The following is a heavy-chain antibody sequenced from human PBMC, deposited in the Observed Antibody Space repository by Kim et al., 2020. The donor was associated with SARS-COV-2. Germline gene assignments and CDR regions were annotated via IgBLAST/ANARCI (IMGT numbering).Heavy chain of an antibody. CDR1: GFTFSSYA. D-gene: IGHD3-10*01. Sequence: GGSLRLSCAASGFTFSSYAMSWVRQAPGKGLEWVSAISGSGGSTYYADSVKGRFTISRDNSKNTLYLQMNSLRAEDTAVYYCAKEFHFFGRRFCCSGMDVWGQGTTVTVSS. J-gene: IGHJ6*02. V-gene: IGHV3-23*01. CDR2: ISGSGGST. CDR3: AKEFHFFGRRFCCSGMDV.